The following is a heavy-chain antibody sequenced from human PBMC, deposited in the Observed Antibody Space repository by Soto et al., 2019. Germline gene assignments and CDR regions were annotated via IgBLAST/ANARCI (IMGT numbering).Heavy chain of an antibody. CDR2: IYYSVST. J-gene: IGHJ5*02. CDR3: AREEGGGYDHRWFDP. V-gene: IGHV4-31*03. CDR1: GGSISSGGYY. Sequence: QVQLQESGPGLVKPSQTLSLTCTVSGGSISSGGYYWSWIRQHPGKGLEWIGYIYYSVSTYYNPSLKSRVTISVDTSKNQFSLKLSSVTAADTAVYYCAREEGGGYDHRWFDPWGQGTLVTVSS. D-gene: IGHD5-12*01.